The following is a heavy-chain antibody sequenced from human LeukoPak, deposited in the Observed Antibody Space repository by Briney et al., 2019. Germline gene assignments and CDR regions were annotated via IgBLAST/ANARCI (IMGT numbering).Heavy chain of an antibody. V-gene: IGHV1-69*04. CDR2: IIPILGIA. Sequence: ASVKVSCKASGGTFSSYTISWVRQAPGQGLEWMGRIIPILGIANYAQKFQGRATIPAAKSTSTAYVELSSLRSEDTAVYYCARDVEVAGLRGFDYWGQGTLVTVSS. CDR1: GGTFSSYT. D-gene: IGHD6-19*01. J-gene: IGHJ4*02. CDR3: ARDVEVAGLRGFDY.